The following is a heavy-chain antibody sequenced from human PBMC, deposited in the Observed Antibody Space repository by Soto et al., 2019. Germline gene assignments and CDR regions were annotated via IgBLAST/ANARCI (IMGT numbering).Heavy chain of an antibody. V-gene: IGHV3-72*01. Sequence: EVQLVESGGGLVQPGGSLRLSCAASGFTLSDHYMDWVRQAPGKGLEWLGRTRNKANNYITEYATSVKGRFNISRDDSKNSVYLQLNSLKSEDTAVYYCGRWTSGSPDCWGQGTLVTVSS. CDR1: GFTLSDHY. CDR2: TRNKANNYIT. CDR3: GRWTSGSPDC. D-gene: IGHD1-26*01. J-gene: IGHJ4*02.